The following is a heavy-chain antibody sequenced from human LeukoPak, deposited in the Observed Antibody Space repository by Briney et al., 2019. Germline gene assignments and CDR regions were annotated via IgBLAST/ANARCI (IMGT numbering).Heavy chain of an antibody. CDR3: AKVNIATYIIRDAFDI. CDR2: ISGSGGTT. CDR1: GFTFSSYG. D-gene: IGHD2/OR15-2a*01. V-gene: IGHV3-23*01. Sequence: GGSLRLSCAASGFTFSSYGMSWVRQAPGKGLEWVSCISGSGGTTYYADSVKGRFTISRDNSKNTLYLQMNSLRAEDTAVYYCAKVNIATYIIRDAFDIWGQGTMVTVSS. J-gene: IGHJ3*02.